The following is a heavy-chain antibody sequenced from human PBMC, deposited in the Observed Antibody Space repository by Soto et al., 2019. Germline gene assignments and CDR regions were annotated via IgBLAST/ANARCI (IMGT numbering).Heavy chain of an antibody. CDR3: AKDRRASSSWYGYFDS. V-gene: IGHV3-33*03. Sequence: GGSLRLSCVASGFTFSSYGMHWVRQAPGKGMERVAVIWYDGSEKYYVDAVKGRFIISRDKFMYAVYLEMNSLGVEDSSVYYCAKDRRASSSWYGYFDSWGQGALVTVSS. CDR2: IWYDGSEK. J-gene: IGHJ4*02. D-gene: IGHD6-13*01. CDR1: GFTFSSYG.